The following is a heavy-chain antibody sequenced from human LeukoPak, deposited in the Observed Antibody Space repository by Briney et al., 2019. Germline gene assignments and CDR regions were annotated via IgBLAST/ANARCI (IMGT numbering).Heavy chain of an antibody. Sequence: PGGSLRLSCAASGFTFSSYAMTWVRQAPGKGLEWISANSGSAYSTSYADSVKGRFTISRENSKNTLYLQMNSLRAEDTAIYYCARNTSGFKLGDAFDIWGQGTMVTVSS. J-gene: IGHJ3*02. CDR3: ARNTSGFKLGDAFDI. CDR2: NSGSAYST. D-gene: IGHD3-22*01. V-gene: IGHV3-23*01. CDR1: GFTFSSYA.